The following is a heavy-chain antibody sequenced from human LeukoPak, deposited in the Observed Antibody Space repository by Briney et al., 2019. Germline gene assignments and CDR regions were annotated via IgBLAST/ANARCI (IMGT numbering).Heavy chain of an antibody. D-gene: IGHD6-6*01. CDR2: INHSGST. CDR1: GGSFSGYY. Sequence: KPSETLSLTCAVYGGSFSGYYWCWIRPPPGKGLEWTGEINHSGSTNYSPSLKSRVTISVDTSKNQFSLKLSSVTAADTAVYYCARYSSSQYYFDYWGQGTLVTVSS. CDR3: ARYSSSQYYFDY. V-gene: IGHV4-34*01. J-gene: IGHJ4*02.